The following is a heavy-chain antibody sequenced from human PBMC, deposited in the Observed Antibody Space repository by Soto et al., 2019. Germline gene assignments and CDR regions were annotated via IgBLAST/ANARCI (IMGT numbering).Heavy chain of an antibody. D-gene: IGHD6-13*01. Sequence: QVQLVQSGAEVKKPGASVKVSCKASGYTFTSYDINWVRQATGQGLEWMGWMNPNSGNTGYAQKFQGRVTMTRNTSIRTAYMELSSLGSEDTAVYYCARRGIAAAGYYYYCYFDLWGRGTLVTVSS. J-gene: IGHJ2*01. CDR1: GYTFTSYD. V-gene: IGHV1-8*01. CDR3: ARRGIAAAGYYYYCYFDL. CDR2: MNPNSGNT.